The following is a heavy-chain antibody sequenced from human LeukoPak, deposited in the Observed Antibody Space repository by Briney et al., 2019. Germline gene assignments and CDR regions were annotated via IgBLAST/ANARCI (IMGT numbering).Heavy chain of an antibody. D-gene: IGHD2-15*01. Sequence: SETLSLTCAVSGGSFSGYYWSWIRQPPGKGLESIGEINHSGSTNYNPSLKSRVTISVDTTKNQFSLKLSPVTASDTAVYYCARGPPYCSGGSCYLNWFDPWGQGTLVTVSS. CDR2: INHSGST. CDR1: GGSFSGYY. V-gene: IGHV4-34*01. CDR3: ARGPPYCSGGSCYLNWFDP. J-gene: IGHJ5*02.